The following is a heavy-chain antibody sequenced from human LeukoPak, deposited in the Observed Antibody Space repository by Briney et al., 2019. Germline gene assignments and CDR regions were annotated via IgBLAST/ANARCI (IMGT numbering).Heavy chain of an antibody. CDR3: ARAYMVTSNSYYAMDV. J-gene: IGHJ6*04. V-gene: IGHV3-7*03. CDR1: GFNFRTYW. D-gene: IGHD2-21*02. CDR2: IHQDGVEK. Sequence: PGGSLRLSCAASGFNFRTYWMTWVRQAPGKGLEWVANIHQDGVEKYYVASVTGRFTISRDNGENSVSLQMNTLRAEDTAIYYCARAYMVTSNSYYAMDVWGKGTTVTV.